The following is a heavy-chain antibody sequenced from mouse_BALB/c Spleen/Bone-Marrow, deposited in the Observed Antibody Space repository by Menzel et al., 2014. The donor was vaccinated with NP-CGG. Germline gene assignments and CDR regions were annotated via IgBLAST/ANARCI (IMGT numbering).Heavy chain of an antibody. CDR2: VYYSRII. Sequence: EVKLVASGPGLVKPSQTVSLTCTVTGISITTGNYRWNWIRQFPGNKLEWIGYVYYSRIITYNPSLTSRTTITRDTSKNQFILETNSLTAEDTATYYCARDDGYYGGAMDYWGQGTSVTVSS. CDR1: GISITTGNYR. V-gene: IGHV3-5*02. D-gene: IGHD2-3*01. J-gene: IGHJ4*01. CDR3: ARDDGYYGGAMDY.